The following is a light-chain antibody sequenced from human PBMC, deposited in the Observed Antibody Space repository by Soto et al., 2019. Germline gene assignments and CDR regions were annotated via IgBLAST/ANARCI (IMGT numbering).Light chain of an antibody. CDR1: QSVTSSF. CDR3: QQYGSSPPYT. CDR2: GAS. Sequence: EIVLTQSPGTLSLSPGERATLSCRASQSVTSSFLAWYQQKPGQAPSLLIYGASSRAPGIPDRFSASGSGTDFTLTISRLEPEDFAVYYCQQYGSSPPYTFGQGTKLEIK. J-gene: IGKJ2*01. V-gene: IGKV3-20*01.